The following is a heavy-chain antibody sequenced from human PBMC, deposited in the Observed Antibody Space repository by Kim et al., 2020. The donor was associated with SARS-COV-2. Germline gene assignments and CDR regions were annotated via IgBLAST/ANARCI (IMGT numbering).Heavy chain of an antibody. D-gene: IGHD6-19*01. CDR3: ARGSGWAFDY. V-gene: IGHV1-3*04. Sequence: ASVKVSCKASGYTFINYVMHWVHQAPGQRLEWMGLISIGHDDTKYSQKFRGRVTITRDTTASTAYMELSSLRSEDTAVYYCARGSGWAFDYWGQGTLVTV. CDR2: ISIGHDDT. J-gene: IGHJ4*02. CDR1: GYTFINYV.